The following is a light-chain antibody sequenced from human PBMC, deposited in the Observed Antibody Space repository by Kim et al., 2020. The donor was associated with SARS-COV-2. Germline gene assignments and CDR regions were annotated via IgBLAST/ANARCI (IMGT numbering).Light chain of an antibody. CDR1: SSDVGGYSY. CDR3: SSYTRSTTNYV. J-gene: IGLJ1*01. V-gene: IGLV2-14*03. Sequence: QSITISCTGTSSDVGGYSYVSWYQQHPGKAPKLMICDVSNRPSGVSSRFSGSKSGNTASLTISGLQAEDEADYYCSSYTRSTTNYVFGTGTKVTVL. CDR2: DVS.